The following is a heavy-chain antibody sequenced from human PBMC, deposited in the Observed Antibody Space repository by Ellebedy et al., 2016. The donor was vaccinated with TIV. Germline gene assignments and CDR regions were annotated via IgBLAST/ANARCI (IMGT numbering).Heavy chain of an antibody. J-gene: IGHJ2*01. CDR1: GFTFSSYG. Sequence: GESLKISCAASGFTFSSYGMHWVRQAPGKGLDWVSGMSGSGGRTYYADSVKGRFTISRDNSKNTLYLQMNSLRAGDTAVYYCAKGGSSYPGPGWYFDLWGRGTLVTVSS. V-gene: IGHV3-23*01. D-gene: IGHD2-2*01. CDR3: AKGGSSYPGPGWYFDL. CDR2: MSGSGGRT.